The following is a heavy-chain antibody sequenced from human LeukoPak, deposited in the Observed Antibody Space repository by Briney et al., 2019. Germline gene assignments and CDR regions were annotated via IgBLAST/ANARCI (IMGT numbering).Heavy chain of an antibody. V-gene: IGHV3-21*01. D-gene: IGHD5-18*01. CDR2: ISSSSSYI. Sequence: GGSLRLSCAASGFTFSSYSMNWVRQAPRKGLEWVSSISSSSSYIYYADSVKGRFTISRDNAKNSLYLQMNSLRAEDTAVYYCASSLVDTAMARTDYWGQGTLVTVSS. J-gene: IGHJ4*02. CDR1: GFTFSSYS. CDR3: ASSLVDTAMARTDY.